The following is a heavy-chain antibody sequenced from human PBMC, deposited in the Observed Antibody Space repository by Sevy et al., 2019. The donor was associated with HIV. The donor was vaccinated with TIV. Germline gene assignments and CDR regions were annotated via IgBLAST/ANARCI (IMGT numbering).Heavy chain of an antibody. V-gene: IGHV1-18*01. Sequence: ASVKVSCKASGYTFTNHGISWVRQAPGQGLEWMGWINPHNCNTKYAQKLQGRVTMTTDTSTNTAYMEVRSLRSDDTAVYYCAREGTLVTMIIWGQGTLVTVSS. D-gene: IGHD3-22*01. CDR3: AREGTLVTMII. CDR1: GYTFTNHG. CDR2: INPHNCNT. J-gene: IGHJ4*02.